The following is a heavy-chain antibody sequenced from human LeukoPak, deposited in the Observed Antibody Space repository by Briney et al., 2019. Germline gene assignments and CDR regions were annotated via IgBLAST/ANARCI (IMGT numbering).Heavy chain of an antibody. CDR2: IYYSGST. CDR3: APFCTHRSSCLFDY. CDR1: GGSISSSSYY. Sequence: PSETLSLTCTVSGGSISSSSYYWGWIRQPPGKGLEWIGSIYYSGSTYYNPSLKSRVTISVDTSKNQFSLKLSSVTAADTAVYYCAPFCTHRSSCLFDYWGQGTLVTVSS. D-gene: IGHD6-13*01. V-gene: IGHV4-39*07. J-gene: IGHJ4*02.